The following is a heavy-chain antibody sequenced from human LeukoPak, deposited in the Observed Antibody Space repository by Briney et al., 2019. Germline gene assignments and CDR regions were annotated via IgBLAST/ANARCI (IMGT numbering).Heavy chain of an antibody. CDR1: GFTFSSYS. CDR2: ISSSSSYI. CDR3: ARGDRHLFDY. Sequence: GGSLRLACAASGFTFSSYSMNWVRQAPGKGLEWVSYISSSSSYIYYADSVKGRFTISRDNAKNSPYLQMNSLRAEDTAVYYCARGDRHLFDYWGQGTLVTVSS. V-gene: IGHV3-21*01. J-gene: IGHJ4*02.